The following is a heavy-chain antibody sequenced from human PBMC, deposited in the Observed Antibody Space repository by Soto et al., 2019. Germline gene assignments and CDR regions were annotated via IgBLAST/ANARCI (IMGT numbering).Heavy chain of an antibody. CDR2: IYPGDSDT. Sequence: PGESLKISCKGSGYSFTSYWIGWVRQIPGKGLEWMGIIYPGDSDTRYSPSFQGQVTISADKSISTAYLQWSSLKASDTAMYYCARHGRYSSSGENYYGMYVWGQGTTVTVSS. D-gene: IGHD6-13*01. CDR3: ARHGRYSSSGENYYGMYV. V-gene: IGHV5-51*01. CDR1: GYSFTSYW. J-gene: IGHJ6*02.